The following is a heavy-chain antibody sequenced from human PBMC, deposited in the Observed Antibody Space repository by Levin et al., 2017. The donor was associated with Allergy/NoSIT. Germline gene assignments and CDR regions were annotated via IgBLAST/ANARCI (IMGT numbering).Heavy chain of an antibody. V-gene: IGHV3-23*01. D-gene: IGHD3-3*01. J-gene: IGHJ4*02. CDR2: ITESGGNT. CDR1: GFTFSSYA. CDR3: AKYLTLLEWLNTNFDY. Sequence: GGSLRLSCAASGFTFSSYAMSWVRQAPGKGLEWVSAITESGGNTYYAGSVRGRFTISRDNSKTTLYLQMNSLRAEDTAVYYCAKYLTLLEWLNTNFDYWGQGTLVTVSS.